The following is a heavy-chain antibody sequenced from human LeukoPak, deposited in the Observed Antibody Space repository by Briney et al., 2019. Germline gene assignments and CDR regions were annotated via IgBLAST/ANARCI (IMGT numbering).Heavy chain of an antibody. CDR2: IHYGENT. V-gene: IGHV4-59*01. J-gene: IGHJ5*01. CDR1: GDSINSYY. CDR3: ARDLHLGWFDS. D-gene: IGHD7-27*01. Sequence: SETLSLTCTVSGDSINSYYLNWIRQPPGKRLEWIGYIHYGENTNYNPSLKSRVTISLDTPRKFFSLNLSSVNAADTAVYYCARDLHLGWFDSWGQGTLVHVSS.